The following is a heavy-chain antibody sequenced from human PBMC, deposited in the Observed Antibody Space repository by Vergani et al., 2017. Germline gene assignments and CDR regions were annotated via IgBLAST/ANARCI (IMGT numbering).Heavy chain of an antibody. CDR3: ARDQTFLREGDWSDP. J-gene: IGHJ5*02. CDR2: IWYDGSNK. CDR1: GFTFSSYG. D-gene: IGHD2/OR15-2a*01. Sequence: QVQLVESGGGVVQPGRSLRLSCAASGFTFSSYGMHWVRQAPGKGLEWVAVIWYDGSNKYYADSVKGRFTISRDNSKNTLYLQMNSLRAEDTAVYYCARDQTFLREGDWSDPWGQGTLVTVSS. V-gene: IGHV3-33*01.